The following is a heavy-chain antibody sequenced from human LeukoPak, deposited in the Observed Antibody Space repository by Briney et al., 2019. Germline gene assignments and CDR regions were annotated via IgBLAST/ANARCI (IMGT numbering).Heavy chain of an antibody. Sequence: GGSLRLSCAASGFTFSSYAMHWVRQAPGKGLEWVAVISYDGSNKYYADSVKGRFTISRDNSKNTLYLQMNSLRAEDTAVYYCAKVKASSWYVGYSSGWWDGGPDFDYWGQGTLVTVSS. CDR3: AKVKASSWYVGYSSGWWDGGPDFDY. V-gene: IGHV3-30-3*01. CDR1: GFTFSSYA. J-gene: IGHJ4*02. D-gene: IGHD6-19*01. CDR2: ISYDGSNK.